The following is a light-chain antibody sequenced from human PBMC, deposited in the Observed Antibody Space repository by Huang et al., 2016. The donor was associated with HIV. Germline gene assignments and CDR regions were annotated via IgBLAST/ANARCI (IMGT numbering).Light chain of an antibody. V-gene: IGKV1-39*01. CDR2: GAS. J-gene: IGKJ1*01. CDR3: QQSYNTLWT. CDR1: QSISSY. Sequence: DIQMTQSPSSLSASVGDRVTITCRASQSISSYLSWYQKKPGKAPKLLIYGASILQSGVPSRFSGSGSRTDFTLTISSVQPEELATYYCQQSYNTLWTFGQGTKVEIK.